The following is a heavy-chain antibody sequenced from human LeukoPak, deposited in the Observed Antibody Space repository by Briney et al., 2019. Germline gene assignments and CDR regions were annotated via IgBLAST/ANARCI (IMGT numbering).Heavy chain of an antibody. V-gene: IGHV5-51*01. Sequence: GESLKISCKGSGYVFTSYWDAWVRQMPGKGLGGMGIIFPADSDTRYSPSFQGQVTISADKSISTAYLQWSSLKASDTAMYYCAGLFTIYNAFDIWGQGTMVTVSS. D-gene: IGHD3-9*01. CDR1: GYVFTSYW. J-gene: IGHJ3*02. CDR3: AGLFTIYNAFDI. CDR2: IFPADSDT.